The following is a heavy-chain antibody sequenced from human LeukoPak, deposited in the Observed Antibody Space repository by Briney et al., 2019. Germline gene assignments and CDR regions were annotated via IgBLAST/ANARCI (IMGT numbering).Heavy chain of an antibody. V-gene: IGHV3-30*18. CDR1: GFTFSSYG. D-gene: IGHD1-26*01. CDR2: ISSDGNDH. J-gene: IGHJ4*02. Sequence: PGRSLRLSCAASGFTFSSYGMHWVRQAPGKGLEWVALISSDGNDHYYVDSVKGRFTVSRDNSKNTLYLQMDSLRVDDTAVFYCVKSIVAGTGIFDSWGQGTLVTVYS. CDR3: VKSIVAGTGIFDS.